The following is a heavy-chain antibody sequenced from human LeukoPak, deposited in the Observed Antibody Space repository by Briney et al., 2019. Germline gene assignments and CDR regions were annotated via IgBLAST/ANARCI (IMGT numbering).Heavy chain of an antibody. CDR3: AKEEDSSGWSGYYYYGMDV. CDR2: ISGSGGST. V-gene: IGHV3-23*01. CDR1: GFTFSSYA. J-gene: IGHJ6*02. Sequence: GGSLRLSCAASGFTFSSYAMSWVRQAPGKGLEWVSAISGSGGSTYYADSVKGRFTISRDNSKNTLYLQMNSLRAEDTAVYYRAKEEDSSGWSGYYYYGMDVWGQGTTVTVSS. D-gene: IGHD6-19*01.